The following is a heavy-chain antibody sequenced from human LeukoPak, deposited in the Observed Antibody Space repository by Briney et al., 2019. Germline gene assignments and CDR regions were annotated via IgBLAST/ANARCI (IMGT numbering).Heavy chain of an antibody. Sequence: GGSLRLSCAASGFTFDDYGMSWVRQAPGKGVEWVSGINWNGVSTGYADSVKGRFTISRDNAKNSLYLQMNSLRAEDTALYHCARVYYDSSYWFDPWGQGTLVTVSS. D-gene: IGHD3-22*01. V-gene: IGHV3-20*01. CDR3: ARVYYDSSYWFDP. J-gene: IGHJ5*02. CDR1: GFTFDDYG. CDR2: INWNGVST.